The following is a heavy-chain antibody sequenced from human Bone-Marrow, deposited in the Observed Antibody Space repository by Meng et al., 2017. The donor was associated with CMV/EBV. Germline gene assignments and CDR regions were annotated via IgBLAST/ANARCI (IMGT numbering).Heavy chain of an antibody. CDR3: VASSSWYNQGDY. V-gene: IGHV4-39*07. D-gene: IGHD6-13*01. CDR1: GDSIGRSSYY. J-gene: IGHJ4*02. Sequence: SETLSLTCNVSGDSIGRSSYYWGWIRQPPGKGLEWIGYSGSTYHNPSLKSRVTISIDTSKNQFSLNLTSVTAADTAVYYCVASSSWYNQGDYWGQGKLVNVDS. CDR2: YSGST.